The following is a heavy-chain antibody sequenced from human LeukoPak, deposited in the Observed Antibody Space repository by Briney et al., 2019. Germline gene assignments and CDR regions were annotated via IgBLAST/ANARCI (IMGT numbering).Heavy chain of an antibody. D-gene: IGHD3-16*01. CDR2: IYNSGNT. Sequence: SETLSLTCAISGASFSGYYWTWIRQPPGKGLEWIGNIYNSGNTNYNPSLKSRVTISVDTSKNQFSLKLNSVTAADTAVYYCARESGSYLWRSWLNPWGQGTLVTVSS. V-gene: IGHV4-59*01. CDR3: ARESGSYLWRSWLNP. CDR1: GASFSGYY. J-gene: IGHJ5*02.